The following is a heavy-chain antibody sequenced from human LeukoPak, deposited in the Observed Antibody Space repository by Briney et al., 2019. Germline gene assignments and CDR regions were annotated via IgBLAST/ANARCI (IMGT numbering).Heavy chain of an antibody. V-gene: IGHV3-9*01. CDR1: GFTFDDYA. CDR3: AKDMDCSSTSCYTIRHYYYYGMDV. CDR2: ISWNSGSI. Sequence: GGSLRLSCAASGFTFDDYAMHWVRQAPGKGLEWVSGISWNSGSIGYADSVKGRFAIPRDNAKNSLYLQMNSLRAEDTALYYCAKDMDCSSTSCYTIRHYYYYGMDVWGQGTTVTVSS. D-gene: IGHD2-2*02. J-gene: IGHJ6*02.